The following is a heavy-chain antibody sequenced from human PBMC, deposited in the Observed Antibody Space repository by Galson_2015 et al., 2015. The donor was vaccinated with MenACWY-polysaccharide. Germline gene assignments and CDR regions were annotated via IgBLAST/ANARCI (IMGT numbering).Heavy chain of an antibody. D-gene: IGHD6-19*01. CDR3: ATIAVAGRNLRDY. CDR1: GFTFNDYY. Sequence: SLRLSCAASGFTFNDYYMSWIRQAPGKGLEWVSYISSSGSTIYYADSVKGRFTISRDNAKNSLYLQMNSLRAEDTAVYYCATIAVAGRNLRDYWGQGTLVTVSS. CDR2: ISSSGSTI. V-gene: IGHV3-11*01. J-gene: IGHJ4*02.